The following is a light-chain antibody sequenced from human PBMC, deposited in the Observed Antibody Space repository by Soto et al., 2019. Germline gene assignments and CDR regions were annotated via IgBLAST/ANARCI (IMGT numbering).Light chain of an antibody. CDR3: HHYNSYSEA. V-gene: IGKV1-5*03. CDR2: KAS. CDR1: ETISSW. J-gene: IGKJ1*01. Sequence: IQMTHAPSTLSGSVLDRVTSTFLASETISSWLAWYQQKTGKATKLLIYKASTLKSGVPPRFSGSGSGPEFPLNTNRLQTDDFPPYYCHHYNSYSEAVGPGTQV.